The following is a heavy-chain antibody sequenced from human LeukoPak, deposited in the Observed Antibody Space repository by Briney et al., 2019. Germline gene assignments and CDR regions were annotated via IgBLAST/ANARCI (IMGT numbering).Heavy chain of an antibody. J-gene: IGHJ2*01. Sequence: ASVKVSCKASGYTFTSYGISWVRQAPGQGLEWMGWISAYNGNTNYAQKLQGRVTMTTDTSTSTAYMELRSLRSDDTAVYYCARVELDDFGDYYWYFDLWGRGTLVTVSS. CDR1: GYTFTSYG. D-gene: IGHD4-17*01. CDR2: ISAYNGNT. CDR3: ARVELDDFGDYYWYFDL. V-gene: IGHV1-18*01.